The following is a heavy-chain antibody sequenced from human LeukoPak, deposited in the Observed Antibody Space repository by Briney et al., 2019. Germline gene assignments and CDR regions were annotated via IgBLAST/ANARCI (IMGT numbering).Heavy chain of an antibody. Sequence: GGSLRLSCAASGFIVSNNYMNWVRQAPGKGLEWVSIIYSGGGTYYADSVKGRFTISRDNSKNTLYLQMNSLRADDTAVYYCARGCYYERSGYCPFDYWGPGTLVTVSS. CDR2: IYSGGGT. V-gene: IGHV3-53*01. D-gene: IGHD3-22*01. J-gene: IGHJ4*02. CDR3: ARGCYYERSGYCPFDY. CDR1: GFIVSNNY.